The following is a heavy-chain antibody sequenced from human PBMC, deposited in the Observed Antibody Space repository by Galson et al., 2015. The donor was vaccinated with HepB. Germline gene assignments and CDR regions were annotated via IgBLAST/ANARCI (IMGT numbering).Heavy chain of an antibody. Sequence: SLRLSCAASGFTFSDYYMSWIRQAPGKGLEWVSYISSSSSYTNYADSVEGRFTISRDNAKNSLYLQMNSLRAEDTAVYYCARESIQLWSRGGDGAFDIWGQGTMVTVSS. CDR3: ARESIQLWSRGGDGAFDI. J-gene: IGHJ3*02. V-gene: IGHV3-11*06. CDR2: ISSSSSYT. CDR1: GFTFSDYY. D-gene: IGHD5-18*01.